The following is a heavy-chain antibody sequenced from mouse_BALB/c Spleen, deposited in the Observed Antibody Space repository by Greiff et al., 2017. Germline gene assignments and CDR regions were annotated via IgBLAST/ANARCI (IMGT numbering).Heavy chain of an antibody. V-gene: IGHV1-19*01. Sequence: EVQLQQSGPELVKPGASVKMSCKASGYTFTDYYMDWVKQSHGESFEWIGRVNPYNGGTSYNQKFKGKATLTVDKSSSTAYMELNSLTSEDSAVYYCAREPSITTVVAYWYFDVWGAGTTVTVSS. CDR2: VNPYNGGT. D-gene: IGHD1-1*01. CDR1: GYTFTDYY. J-gene: IGHJ1*01. CDR3: AREPSITTVVAYWYFDV.